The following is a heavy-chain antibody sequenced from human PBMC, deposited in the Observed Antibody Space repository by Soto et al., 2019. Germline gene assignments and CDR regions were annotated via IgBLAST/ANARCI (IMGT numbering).Heavy chain of an antibody. Sequence: EVQLLESGGDSVQPGRSLRLSCAASGFTFSSYAVTWVRQAPGKGLEWVSSITASGDTTYFADSVKGRFTISRDSCRNTVSLQMSSLTAEDTAVYYCAKTLGESNGVGEYWGQGTLVTVSS. J-gene: IGHJ4*02. V-gene: IGHV3-23*01. CDR3: AKTLGESNGVGEY. CDR2: ITASGDTT. D-gene: IGHD3-10*01. CDR1: GFTFSSYA.